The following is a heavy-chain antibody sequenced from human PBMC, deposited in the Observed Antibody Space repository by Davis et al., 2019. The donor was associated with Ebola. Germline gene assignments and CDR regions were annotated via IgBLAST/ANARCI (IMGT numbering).Heavy chain of an antibody. J-gene: IGHJ6*02. D-gene: IGHD4-23*01. V-gene: IGHV3-30-3*01. CDR2: ISDDGNKK. Sequence: GESLKISCAASGFTFTSYAMHWVRQAPGKGLEWMAVISDDGNKKYYGDPVKGRLTISRDNSKNTLYLQMNSLRVEDTAVYYCARAQYGGNSYGMDVWGQGTTVTVFS. CDR3: ARAQYGGNSYGMDV. CDR1: GFTFTSYA.